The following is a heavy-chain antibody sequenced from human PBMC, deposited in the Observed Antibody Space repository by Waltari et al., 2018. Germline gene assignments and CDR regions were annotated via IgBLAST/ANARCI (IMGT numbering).Heavy chain of an antibody. V-gene: IGHV1-69*04. CDR1: GGTFSSYA. Sequence: QVQLVQSGAEVKKPGSSVKVSCKASGGTFSSYAISWVRPAPGQGLEWMGGIIPILGIANYAQKFQGRVTITADESTSTAYMELSSLRSEDTAVYYCARYSGSYSWDDAFDIWGQGTMVTVSS. CDR2: IIPILGIA. J-gene: IGHJ3*02. CDR3: ARYSGSYSWDDAFDI. D-gene: IGHD1-26*01.